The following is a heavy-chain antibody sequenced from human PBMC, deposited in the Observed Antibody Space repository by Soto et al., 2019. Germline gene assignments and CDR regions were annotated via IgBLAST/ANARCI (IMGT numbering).Heavy chain of an antibody. CDR3: ASLYGLGKYYFDY. D-gene: IGHD3-10*01. J-gene: IGHJ4*02. CDR2: INHSGTT. CDR1: GGSFTDHY. Sequence: QVQLQQWGAGLLKPSETLSLTCAVYGGSFTDHYCSWIRQSPGKGLEWIGEINHSGTTNYNPSLKSRITMSVDAFNNQFSLKLSSVTASDTAVYYCASLYGLGKYYFDYWGQGTLVTVSS. V-gene: IGHV4-34*02.